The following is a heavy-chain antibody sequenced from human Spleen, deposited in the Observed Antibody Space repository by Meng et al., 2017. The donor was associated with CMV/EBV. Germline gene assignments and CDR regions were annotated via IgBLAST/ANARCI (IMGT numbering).Heavy chain of an antibody. V-gene: IGHV3-30*04. J-gene: IGHJ1*01. D-gene: IGHD6-19*01. Sequence: SGFTFSSYAMHWVRQAPGKGLEWVAVISYDGSNKYYADSVKGRFTISRDNSKNTLYLQMNSLRAEDTAVYYCAKDREQSSGWLLPEHWGQGTLVTVSS. CDR1: GFTFSSYA. CDR3: AKDREQSSGWLLPEH. CDR2: ISYDGSNK.